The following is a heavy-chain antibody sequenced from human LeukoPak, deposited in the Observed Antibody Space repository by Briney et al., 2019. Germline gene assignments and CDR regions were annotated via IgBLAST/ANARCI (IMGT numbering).Heavy chain of an antibody. J-gene: IGHJ4*02. Sequence: GASVKVSCKASGGTFSSYAISWVRQAPGQGLEWMGGIIPIFGTANYAQKFQGRVTITADESTSTAYMELSSLRSEDTAVYYCARGGAGYCSSTSCYKASDYWGQGTLVTVSS. D-gene: IGHD2-2*02. CDR2: IIPIFGTA. V-gene: IGHV1-69*13. CDR3: ARGGAGYCSSTSCYKASDY. CDR1: GGTFSSYA.